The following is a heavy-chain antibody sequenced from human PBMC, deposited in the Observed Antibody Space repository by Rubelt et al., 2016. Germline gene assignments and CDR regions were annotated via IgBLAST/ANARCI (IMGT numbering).Heavy chain of an antibody. V-gene: IGHV3-74*01. CDR3: ARDGGSGDHRTLDY. D-gene: IGHD1-14*01. CDR1: GFTFSDYW. J-gene: IGHJ4*02. Sequence: EVQLVESGGGLVQPGGSLRLSCAASGFTFSDYWMQWVRQAPGKGLVWVSRIQSDGSGTIYADSVKGRFTISRDNAKNTLYVQMNSLRAEDTAVYYCARDGGSGDHRTLDYWGQGTLVTVSS. CDR2: IQSDGSGT.